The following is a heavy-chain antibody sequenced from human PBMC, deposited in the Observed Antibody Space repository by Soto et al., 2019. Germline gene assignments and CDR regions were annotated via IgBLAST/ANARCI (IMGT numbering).Heavy chain of an antibody. D-gene: IGHD6-19*01. V-gene: IGHV1-69*05. CDR1: GGTFRNYA. J-gene: IGHJ6*02. Sequence: QVQLMQSGAQVKKPESSVKVSCKASGGTFRNYAFSWVRQAPGQGLEWMGGTNPIFGTANYAQKFQGRVTITPDEATTTIYMELSSLRSDDTAVYYCARDGAVAGTDLFHYGMDVWGQGTTVTVSS. CDR3: ARDGAVAGTDLFHYGMDV. CDR2: TNPIFGTA.